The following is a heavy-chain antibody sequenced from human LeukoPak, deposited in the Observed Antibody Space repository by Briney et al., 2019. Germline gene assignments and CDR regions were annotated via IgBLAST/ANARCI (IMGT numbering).Heavy chain of an antibody. CDR2: IYYSGST. D-gene: IGHD3-10*01. CDR1: GGSVISSSDL. V-gene: IGHV4-39*01. CDR3: ARYYGSGSKTVRAIDY. Sequence: PSETLSLTCTVSGGSVISSSDLWVWIRQPPGKGLEWIGAIYYSGSTYYDPSLKSRINISIDTPKNQFFLRVTSVTAADTAVYYCARYYGSGSKTVRAIDYWGQGTLVIVSS. J-gene: IGHJ4*02.